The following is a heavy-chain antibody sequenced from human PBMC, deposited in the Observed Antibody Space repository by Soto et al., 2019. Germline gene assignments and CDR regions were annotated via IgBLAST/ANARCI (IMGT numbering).Heavy chain of an antibody. Sequence: SVKVSCKASGGTFSSYTITWVRQAPGQGLEWIGGITPIFGTANYAQKFQGRVTITADELRSTAYMELSSLRSEDTAVYYCAREGLEYSTSGYNWFDPWGQGTLVTVSS. J-gene: IGHJ5*02. CDR3: AREGLEYSTSGYNWFDP. CDR1: GGTFSSYT. D-gene: IGHD6-6*01. V-gene: IGHV1-69*13. CDR2: ITPIFGTA.